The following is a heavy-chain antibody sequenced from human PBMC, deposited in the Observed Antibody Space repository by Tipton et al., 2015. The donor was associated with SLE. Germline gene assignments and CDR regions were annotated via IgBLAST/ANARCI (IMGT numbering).Heavy chain of an antibody. V-gene: IGHV4-4*07. CDR1: GGSITNYY. CDR3: VVCSPSSCSYFDY. Sequence: GLVKPSETLSLTCTVSGGSITNYYWGWVRQPAGKGLEWIGHICCGGSTKYNPSLDSRVSLSVDASKDQFSLKLSSVTAADTAVYYCVVCSPSSCSYFDYWGQGRLVTVSS. CDR2: ICCGGST. D-gene: IGHD2-2*01. J-gene: IGHJ4*02.